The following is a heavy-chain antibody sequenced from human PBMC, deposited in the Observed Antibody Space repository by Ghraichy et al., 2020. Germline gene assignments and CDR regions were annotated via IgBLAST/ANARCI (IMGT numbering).Heavy chain of an antibody. CDR1: GFTFSRYT. CDR2: ISRDSTYI. D-gene: IGHD4-17*01. CDR3: ARGDTEVTRHFDY. V-gene: IGHV3-21*06. J-gene: IGHJ4*02. Sequence: KLSCAASGFTFSRYTINWVRQAPGKGLEWVASISRDSTYIYYADSVKGRFTISRENAENTLYLQLSSLRAEDTAVYYCARGDTEVTRHFDYWGQGTLVAVSS.